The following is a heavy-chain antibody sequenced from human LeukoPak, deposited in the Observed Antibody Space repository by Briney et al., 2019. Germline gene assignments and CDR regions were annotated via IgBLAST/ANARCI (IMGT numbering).Heavy chain of an antibody. CDR3: ARDYWWNYDY. J-gene: IGHJ4*02. Sequence: GKSLRLSCAASGFTFSDYAMHWVRQAPGKGLEWVAVISKDGSDKYYPGSVRGRFTISRDNSKNTIYLQMDSLRAEDTAIYYCARDYWWNYDYWGQGTLVTVSS. CDR1: GFTFSDYA. D-gene: IGHD1-7*01. V-gene: IGHV3-30-3*01. CDR2: ISKDGSDK.